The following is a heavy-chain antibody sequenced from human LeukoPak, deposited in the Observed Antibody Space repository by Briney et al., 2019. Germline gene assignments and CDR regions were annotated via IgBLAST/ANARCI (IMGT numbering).Heavy chain of an antibody. CDR2: ISYDGSNK. Sequence: PGGSLRLSCAASGFTFSSYAMHWVRQAPGKGLEWVAVISYDGSNKYYADSVKGRFTISRDNSKNTLYLQMNSLRAEDTAVYYCARDQLGKNWFDPRGQGTLVTVSS. CDR3: ARDQLGKNWFDP. CDR1: GFTFSSYA. J-gene: IGHJ5*02. V-gene: IGHV3-30-3*01. D-gene: IGHD5-18*01.